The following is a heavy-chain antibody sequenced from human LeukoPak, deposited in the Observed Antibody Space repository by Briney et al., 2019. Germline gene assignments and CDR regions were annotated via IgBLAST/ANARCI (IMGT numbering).Heavy chain of an antibody. D-gene: IGHD3-22*01. CDR1: GFTLSSYW. CDR3: ARVGRDYYDSSGYSHYFDY. Sequence: GGSLRLSCAASGFTLSSYWMSWVRQAPGKGLEWVANIKQDGSEKYYVDSVKGRFTISRDKAKNSLYLQMNSLRAEDTAVYYCARVGRDYYDSSGYSHYFDYWGQGTLVTVSS. V-gene: IGHV3-7*03. CDR2: IKQDGSEK. J-gene: IGHJ4*02.